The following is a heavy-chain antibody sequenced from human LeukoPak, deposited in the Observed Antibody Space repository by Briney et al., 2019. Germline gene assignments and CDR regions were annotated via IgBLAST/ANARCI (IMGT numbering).Heavy chain of an antibody. CDR2: IIPILGTA. CDR1: GGTFSSYT. V-gene: IGHV1-69*08. Sequence: GSSVKVSCKASGGTFSSYTISWVRQAPGQGLEWMGRIIPILGTANYAQKFQGRVTITADKSTSTAYMELSSLRSEDTAVYYCAIDSTDIVVVPALDYWGQGTLVTVSS. D-gene: IGHD2-2*01. J-gene: IGHJ4*02. CDR3: AIDSTDIVVVPALDY.